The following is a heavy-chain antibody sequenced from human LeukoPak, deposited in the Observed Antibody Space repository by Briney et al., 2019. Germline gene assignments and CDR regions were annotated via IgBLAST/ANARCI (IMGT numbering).Heavy chain of an antibody. CDR2: ISSSSSFI. V-gene: IGHV3-21*01. J-gene: IGHJ4*02. CDR3: ARGTGGYYYDY. Sequence: GESLRLSCAASGFTFSSYTMNWVRQAPGKGLERVSSISSSSSFIYYADSVKGRFTISRDNAKNSLYLQMNSLRAEDTAVYYCARGTGGYYYDYWGQGTLVTVSS. D-gene: IGHD3-22*01. CDR1: GFTFSSYT.